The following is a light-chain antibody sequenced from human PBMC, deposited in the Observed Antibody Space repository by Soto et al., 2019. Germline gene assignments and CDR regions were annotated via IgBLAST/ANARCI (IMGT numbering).Light chain of an antibody. V-gene: IGKV3-11*01. J-gene: IGKJ4*01. CDR1: QSISIT. CDR3: QDRSGLIT. Sequence: EVVLTQSPATLTLSPGERATLSCRASQSISITLAWYQQKPGQAPRLLISDVSNRATGIPARFSGSGSGTDFTLTISSLEPEDFAVYYCQDRSGLITFGGGTKVEIK. CDR2: DVS.